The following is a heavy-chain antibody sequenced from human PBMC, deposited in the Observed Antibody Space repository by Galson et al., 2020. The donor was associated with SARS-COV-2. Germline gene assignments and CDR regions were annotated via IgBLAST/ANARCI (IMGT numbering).Heavy chain of an antibody. J-gene: IGHJ5*02. Sequence: ASETLSLTCTVSGGSISSSSYYWGWIRQPPGKGLEWIGSIYYSGSTYYNPSLKSRVTISVDTSKNQFSLNLSSVSAADTAVYYCARGGSYVRNWFDPWGQGTLVTVSS. D-gene: IGHD1-26*01. V-gene: IGHV4-39*07. CDR2: IYYSGST. CDR3: ARGGSYVRNWFDP. CDR1: GGSISSSSYY.